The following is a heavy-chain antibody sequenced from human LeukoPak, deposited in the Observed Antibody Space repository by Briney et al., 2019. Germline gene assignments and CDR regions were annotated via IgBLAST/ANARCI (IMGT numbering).Heavy chain of an antibody. CDR1: GFTFSSYA. D-gene: IGHD3-10*01. V-gene: IGHV3-23*01. Sequence: AGGSLRLSCAASGFTFSSYAMSWVRQAPGKGLEWVSAISGSGGSTYYADSVKGRFTISRDNSKNTLYLQMNSLRAEDTAVYYCAKDQREEETWFGELGGPFDYWGQGTLVTVSS. J-gene: IGHJ4*02. CDR3: AKDQREEETWFGELGGPFDY. CDR2: ISGSGGST.